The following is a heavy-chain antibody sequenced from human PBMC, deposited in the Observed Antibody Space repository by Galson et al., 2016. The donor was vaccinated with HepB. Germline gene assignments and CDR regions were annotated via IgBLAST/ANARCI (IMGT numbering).Heavy chain of an antibody. J-gene: IGHJ3*01. Sequence: SLRLSCAASGFTFSSYGMHWVRQAPGKGLEWVAIIWYDGSRKEYADFVKGRFTISRDDSKNMLYLQMNNLGAEDTAVYYCVRGGDTVIGAAFDVWGQGTMVTVSS. CDR1: GFTFSSYG. CDR2: IWYDGSRK. V-gene: IGHV3-33*08. CDR3: VRGGDTVIGAAFDV. D-gene: IGHD5-18*01.